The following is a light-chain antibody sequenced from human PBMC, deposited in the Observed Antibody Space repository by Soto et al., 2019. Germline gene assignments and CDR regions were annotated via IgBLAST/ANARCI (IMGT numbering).Light chain of an antibody. CDR3: QQYGSSPHT. V-gene: IGKV3-20*01. J-gene: IGKJ2*01. CDR1: QSVSSSY. Sequence: EIVLTQSPGTLSLSPGERATLSCRASQSVSSSYLAWYQQKPGQAPRLLIYGASSRATGIPDRFSGSGSGTDFTLTISRLEPEEFAVYYCQQYGSSPHTVGQGTKLDIK. CDR2: GAS.